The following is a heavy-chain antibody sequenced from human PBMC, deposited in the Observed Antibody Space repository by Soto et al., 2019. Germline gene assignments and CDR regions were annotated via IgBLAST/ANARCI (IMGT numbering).Heavy chain of an antibody. V-gene: IGHV3-53*01. CDR1: GFSVSSNY. Sequence: PGGSLRLSFAISGFSVSSNYLSWVRQAPGKWLEWVSVHYSGGSTYYADSVQCRFTISRDKSNNTLYLQMRRVRAEDTAVYFCARHRHPRGTVGATSPLDPWGQGTQVTVSS. CDR2: HYSGGST. J-gene: IGHJ5*02. D-gene: IGHD1-26*01. CDR3: ARHRHPRGTVGATSPLDP.